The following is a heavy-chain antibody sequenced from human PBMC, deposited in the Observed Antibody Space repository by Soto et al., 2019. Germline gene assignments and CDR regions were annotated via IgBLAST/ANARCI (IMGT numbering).Heavy chain of an antibody. CDR2: ISSSSSTI. CDR3: ARGKKNYDFWSGYWVYYYYGMDV. J-gene: IGHJ6*02. V-gene: IGHV3-48*02. D-gene: IGHD3-3*01. Sequence: PGGSLRLSCAASGFTFSSYSMNWVRRAPGKGLEWVSYISSSSSTIYYADSVKGRFTISRDNAKNSLYLQMNSLRDEDTAVYYCARGKKNYDFWSGYWVYYYYGMDVWGQGTTVTVS. CDR1: GFTFSSYS.